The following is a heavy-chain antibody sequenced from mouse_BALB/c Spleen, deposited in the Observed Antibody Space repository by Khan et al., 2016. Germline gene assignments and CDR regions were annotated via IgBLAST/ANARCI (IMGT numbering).Heavy chain of an antibody. CDR1: AFNIKDYY. D-gene: IGHD2-1*01. J-gene: IGHJ2*01. V-gene: IGHV14-4*02. CDR3: NALYFGNYNYFDY. CDR2: IDPESGDT. Sequence: VQLQQSGAELVRSGASVKLSCTASAFNIKDYYIHWVKQRPEQGLEWIGWIDPESGDTEYVPKFQGKATVTADTSSNTAYLQLSSLTSEDSAVYYCNALYFGNYNYFDYWGQGTTLTVSS.